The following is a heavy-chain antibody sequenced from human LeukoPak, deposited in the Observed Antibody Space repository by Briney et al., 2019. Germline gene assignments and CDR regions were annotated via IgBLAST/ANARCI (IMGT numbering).Heavy chain of an antibody. V-gene: IGHV1-18*01. Sequence: GASVKVSCKASGYTFSNYGVTWVRQAPGQGLGWMGWISVYTGYTNYAQNFQGRVTMTTDTSTNTAYMELRSLTSDDTAVYFCARDGGYFDWPRPRPGKYYFDYWGQGTLVTVTS. J-gene: IGHJ4*02. CDR1: GYTFSNYG. CDR2: ISVYTGYT. D-gene: IGHD3-9*01. CDR3: ARDGGYFDWPRPRPGKYYFDY.